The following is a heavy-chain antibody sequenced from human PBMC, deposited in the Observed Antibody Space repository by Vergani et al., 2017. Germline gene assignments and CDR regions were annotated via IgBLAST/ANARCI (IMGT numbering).Heavy chain of an antibody. CDR1: GGSISSGGYY. V-gene: IGHV4-31*03. Sequence: QVQLQESGPGLVKPSQTLSLTCTVSGGSISSGGYYWSWIRQHPGQGLEWIGYIYYSGSTYSNPSLKSRVTISVDTSKNQFSLKLSSVTAADTAVFYCARDTYYYDSSGYAGYYYYMDVWGKGTTVTVSS. CDR2: IYYSGST. CDR3: ARDTYYYDSSGYAGYYYYMDV. D-gene: IGHD3-22*01. J-gene: IGHJ6*03.